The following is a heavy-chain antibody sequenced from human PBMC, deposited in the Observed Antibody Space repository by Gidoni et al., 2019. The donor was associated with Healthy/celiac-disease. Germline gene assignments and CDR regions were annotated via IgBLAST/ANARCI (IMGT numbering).Heavy chain of an antibody. D-gene: IGHD3-10*01. V-gene: IGHV3-74*01. CDR2: INSDGSST. J-gene: IGHJ4*02. CDR3: AREGYYGSGSYPFDY. Sequence: EVQLVESGGGLVQPGWSLRLSCASSGFTFSSSWMHWVRQAPGKGLVWVSRINSDGSSTSYADSVKGRFTISRDNAKNTLYLQMNSLRAEDTAVYYCAREGYYGSGSYPFDYWGQGTLVTVSS. CDR1: GFTFSSSW.